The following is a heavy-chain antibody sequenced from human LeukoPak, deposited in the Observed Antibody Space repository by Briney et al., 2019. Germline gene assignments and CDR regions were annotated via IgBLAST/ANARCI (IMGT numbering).Heavy chain of an antibody. CDR3: AKGGRDSDY. CDR1: GFTFSSYV. CDR2: IDGRGYST. D-gene: IGHD3-3*01. Sequence: GGSLRLSCAASGFTFSSYVMSWVRQAPGKGLDWVSVIDGRGYSTYYADSVKGRFTISRDNSKNTLYLQMNSLRAEDTAVYYCAKGGRDSDYWGQGTLVTVSS. J-gene: IGHJ4*02. V-gene: IGHV3-23*01.